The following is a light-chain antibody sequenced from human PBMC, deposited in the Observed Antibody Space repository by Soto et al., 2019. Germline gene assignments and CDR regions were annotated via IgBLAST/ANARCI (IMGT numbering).Light chain of an antibody. CDR1: QSVGSY. CDR3: QQRSDWPST. V-gene: IGKV3-11*01. CDR2: DAS. J-gene: IGKJ4*01. Sequence: EIVLTQSPATLSLSPGDRATLSCRASQSVGSYLGWYQQRPGQAPRLLIYDASNRATGIPARFSGSGSGTEFTLPISSLEPEDFAVYYCQQRSDWPSTVGGGTKVEIK.